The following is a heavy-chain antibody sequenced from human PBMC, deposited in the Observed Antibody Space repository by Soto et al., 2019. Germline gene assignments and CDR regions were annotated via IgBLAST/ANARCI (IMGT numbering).Heavy chain of an antibody. CDR1: GFTVSSNY. D-gene: IGHD2-21*01. V-gene: IGHV3-53*01. CDR3: ATTLDVFSDY. CDR2: IYSGGST. Sequence: GGSLRLSCAASGFTVSSNYMSWVRQAPGKGLEWVSVIYSGGSTYYADSVKGRFTISRDNSKNTLYLQMISLRAEDTAVYYCATTLDVFSDYWGQGTLVTVSS. J-gene: IGHJ4*02.